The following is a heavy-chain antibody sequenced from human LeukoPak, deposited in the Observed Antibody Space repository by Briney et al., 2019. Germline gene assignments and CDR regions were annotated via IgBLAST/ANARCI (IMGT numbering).Heavy chain of an antibody. V-gene: IGHV3-74*01. Sequence: GGSLRLSCAASGFTFSSYWMHWVRQAPGKGLVWVSRINSDGSSTSYADSVKGRFTISRDNAKNTLYLQMNSLRAEDTAVYYCARAPYYDFWSGYGWFDPWGQGTLVTVSP. CDR2: INSDGSST. J-gene: IGHJ5*02. CDR3: ARAPYYDFWSGYGWFDP. D-gene: IGHD3-3*01. CDR1: GFTFSSYW.